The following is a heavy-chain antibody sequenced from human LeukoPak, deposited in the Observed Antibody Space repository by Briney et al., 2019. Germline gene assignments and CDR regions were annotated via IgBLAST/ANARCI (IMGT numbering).Heavy chain of an antibody. CDR3: ATLWGRFAGY. J-gene: IGHJ4*02. D-gene: IGHD2/OR15-2a*01. CDR2: MNPNSGNT. CDR1: GYTFANYD. V-gene: IGHV1-8*01. Sequence: ASVKVSCKASGYTFANYDINWVRQATGQGLEWMGWMNPNSGNTGYAQMFQGRVTITRNTSISTAYMELSSLRSEDTAVYYCATLWGRFAGYWGQGTLVTVSS.